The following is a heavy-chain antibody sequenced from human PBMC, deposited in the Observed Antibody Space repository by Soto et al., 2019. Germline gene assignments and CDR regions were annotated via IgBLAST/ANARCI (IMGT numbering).Heavy chain of an antibody. V-gene: IGHV3-74*01. CDR1: GFTFSNYW. CDR2: INSDGSVS. D-gene: IGHD2-15*01. Sequence: EVQLVESGGGLVQPGGSLRLSCAASGFTFSNYWMYWVRQAPGKRLVWVSRINSDGSVSSYADSVKGRLTISRDNVKNTLYLQMNSLRAEDTAVYYCARGDCVGGPCYSLAGSFYYHMDVWGKGTTVTVS. CDR3: ARGDCVGGPCYSLAGSFYYHMDV. J-gene: IGHJ6*03.